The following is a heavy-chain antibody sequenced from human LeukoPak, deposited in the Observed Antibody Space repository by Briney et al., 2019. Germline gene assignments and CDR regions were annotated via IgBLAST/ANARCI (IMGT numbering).Heavy chain of an antibody. D-gene: IGHD1-14*01. V-gene: IGHV3-23*01. CDR3: ARLGRYYYYYGMDV. CDR1: GFTFSSYA. Sequence: GGSLRLSCAASGFTFSSYAMSWVRQAPGKGLEWVSAISGSGGSTYYADSVKGRFTISRDNSKNTLYLQMNSLRAEDTAVYYCARLGRYYYYYGMDVWGQGTTVTVSS. J-gene: IGHJ6*02. CDR2: ISGSGGST.